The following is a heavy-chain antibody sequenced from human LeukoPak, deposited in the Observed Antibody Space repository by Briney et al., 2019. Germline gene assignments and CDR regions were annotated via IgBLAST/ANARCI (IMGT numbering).Heavy chain of an antibody. CDR2: MNPNSGNT. CDR3: ARVYRDCSSTSCYTIPFDI. CDR1: GYTFTSYD. V-gene: IGHV1-8*01. D-gene: IGHD2-2*02. J-gene: IGHJ3*02. Sequence: ASVKVSCKASGYTFTSYDINWVRQATGQGLEWMGWMNPNSGNTGYAQKFQGRVTMTGNTSISTAYMELSSLRSEDTAVYYCARVYRDCSSTSCYTIPFDIWGQGTMVTVSS.